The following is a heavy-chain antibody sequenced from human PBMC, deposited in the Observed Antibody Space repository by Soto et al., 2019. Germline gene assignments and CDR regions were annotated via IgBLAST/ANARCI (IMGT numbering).Heavy chain of an antibody. CDR2: ISWNGDLL. CDR3: ATSKYGESPLMDV. D-gene: IGHD4-17*01. CDR1: GFTFEDYA. V-gene: IGHV3-9*01. Sequence: QLVESGGTLVQTGGSLRLSCGGSGFTFEDYAMYWVRQPPGKGLEWVSGISWNGDLLGYADSVRGRFIISRDDVEKTLYLQMKSLRNDDTALYYCATSKYGESPLMDVWGRGTTVAVS. J-gene: IGHJ6*02.